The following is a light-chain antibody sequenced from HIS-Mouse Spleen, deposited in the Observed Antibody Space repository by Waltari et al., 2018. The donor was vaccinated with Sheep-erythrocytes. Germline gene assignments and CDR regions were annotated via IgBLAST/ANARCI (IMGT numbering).Light chain of an antibody. Sequence: QSALTQPASVSGSPGQSITISCTGTSSDVGSYNLVSWYQQHPGKSPQLLSDEGSRRPSGVSNRFSGSKSGNTASLPISGLQAEDEADYYCCSYAGSSTPWVFGGGTKLTVL. J-gene: IGLJ3*02. CDR1: SSDVGSYNL. CDR2: EGS. CDR3: CSYAGSSTPWV. V-gene: IGLV2-23*01.